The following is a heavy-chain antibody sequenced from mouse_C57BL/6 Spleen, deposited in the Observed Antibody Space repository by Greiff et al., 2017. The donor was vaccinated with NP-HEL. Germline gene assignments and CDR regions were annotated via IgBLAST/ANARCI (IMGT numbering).Heavy chain of an antibody. CDR3: TRCYYGYDGAWFAY. Sequence: EVQLVESGAELVRPGASVKLSCTASGFNIKDDYMHWVKQRPEQGLEWIGWIDPENGDTEYASKFQGKATITADTSASTAYMELRSLTSEDSAVYYCTRCYYGYDGAWFAYWGQGTLVTVSA. D-gene: IGHD2-2*01. V-gene: IGHV14-4*01. CDR1: GFNIKDDY. CDR2: IDPENGDT. J-gene: IGHJ3*01.